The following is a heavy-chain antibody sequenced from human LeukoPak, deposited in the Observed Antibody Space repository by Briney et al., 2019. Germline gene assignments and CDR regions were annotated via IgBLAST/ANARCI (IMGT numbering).Heavy chain of an antibody. V-gene: IGHV3-23*01. J-gene: IGHJ4*02. D-gene: IGHD6-19*01. Sequence: GGSLRLSCAASGFTFSDYGMNWVRQAPGKGLEWVSSIGDSGDITYYADSVKGRFTISRDNSKNTLYLQMNSLRAEDTAVYYCATDSLGGWSTFDYWGQGTLVTVSS. CDR3: ATDSLGGWSTFDY. CDR1: GFTFSDYG. CDR2: IGDSGDIT.